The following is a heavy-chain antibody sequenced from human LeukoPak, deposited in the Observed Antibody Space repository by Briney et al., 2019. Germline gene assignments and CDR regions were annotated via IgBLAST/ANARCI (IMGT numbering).Heavy chain of an antibody. Sequence: SETLSLTCTVSGYSISSGYYWGWIRQPPGKGLEWIGSIYHSGSTYYNPSLKSRVTISVDTSKNQFSLKPSSVTAADTAVYYCSRVGDGYNYDYFDYWGQGTLVTVSS. CDR2: IYHSGST. CDR1: GYSISSGYY. V-gene: IGHV4-38-2*02. D-gene: IGHD5-24*01. J-gene: IGHJ4*02. CDR3: SRVGDGYNYDYFDY.